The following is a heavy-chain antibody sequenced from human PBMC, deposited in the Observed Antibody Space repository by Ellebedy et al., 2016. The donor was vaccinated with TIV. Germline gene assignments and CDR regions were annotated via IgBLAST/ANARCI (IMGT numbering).Heavy chain of an antibody. CDR1: GFPFRAYT. J-gene: IGHJ4*02. V-gene: IGHV3-21*01. Sequence: GGSLRLSXETSGFPFRAYTMNWVRQAPGKGLEWVSSISSSSSYIYYADSVKGRFTISRDNAKNSLYLQMNSLRAEDTAVYYCARDGHGDYGPFDYWGQGTLVTVSS. CDR2: ISSSSSYI. CDR3: ARDGHGDYGPFDY. D-gene: IGHD4-17*01.